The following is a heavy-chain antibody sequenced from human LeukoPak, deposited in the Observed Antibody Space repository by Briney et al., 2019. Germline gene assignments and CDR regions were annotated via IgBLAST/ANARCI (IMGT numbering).Heavy chain of an antibody. Sequence: ASVKVSCKASVYSFTTYYIQWVRHAPGQGLEWMGMINPGGGSTNYAQEFQGRVTMTRDTSRSTVYMELSSLRSEDTAVYYCARVSGAVATSLFDYWGQGTLVTVSS. V-gene: IGHV1-46*01. CDR3: ARVSGAVATSLFDY. J-gene: IGHJ4*02. D-gene: IGHD5-12*01. CDR1: VYSFTTYY. CDR2: INPGGGST.